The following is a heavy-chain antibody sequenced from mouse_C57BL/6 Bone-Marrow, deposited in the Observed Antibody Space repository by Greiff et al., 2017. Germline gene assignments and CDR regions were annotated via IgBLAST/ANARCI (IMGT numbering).Heavy chain of an antibody. V-gene: IGHV3-8*01. CDR3: ARSHYYGSSDGYFDV. J-gene: IGHJ1*03. D-gene: IGHD1-1*01. Sequence: EVQLVESGPGLAKPSQTLSLTCSVTGYSITSDYWNWIRKFPGNKLEYMGYISYSGSTYYNPSLKSRISITRDTSKNQYYLQLNSVTTEDTATYYCARSHYYGSSDGYFDVWGTGTTVTVSS. CDR1: GYSITSDY. CDR2: ISYSGST.